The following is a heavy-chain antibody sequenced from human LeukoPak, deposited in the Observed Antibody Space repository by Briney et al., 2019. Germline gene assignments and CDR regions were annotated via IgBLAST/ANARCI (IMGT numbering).Heavy chain of an antibody. CDR1: GGSFSGYY. CDR2: INHSGST. J-gene: IGHJ4*02. CDR3: ARWNVWGSYRYTGGYFDY. D-gene: IGHD3-16*02. Sequence: SETLPLTCAVYGGSFSGYYWSWIRQPPGKGLEWIGEINHSGSTNYNPSLKSRVTISVDTSKNQFSLKLSSVTAADTAVYYCARWNVWGSYRYTGGYFDYWGQGTLVTVSS. V-gene: IGHV4-34*01.